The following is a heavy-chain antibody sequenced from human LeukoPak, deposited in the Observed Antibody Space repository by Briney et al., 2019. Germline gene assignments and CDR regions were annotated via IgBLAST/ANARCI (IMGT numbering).Heavy chain of an antibody. J-gene: IGHJ4*02. CDR3: ARGFSSLFDY. D-gene: IGHD6-13*01. CDR1: GFTFSSYS. CDR2: ISSSSSYI. Sequence: GGSLRLSCAAPGFTFSSYSMNWVRQAPGKGLEWVSSISSSSSYIYYADSVKGRFTISRDNAKNSLYLQMNSLRAEDTAVYYCARGFSSLFDYWGQGTLVTVSS. V-gene: IGHV3-21*01.